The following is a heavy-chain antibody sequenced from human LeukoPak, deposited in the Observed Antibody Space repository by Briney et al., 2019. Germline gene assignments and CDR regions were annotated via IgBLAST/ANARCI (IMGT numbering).Heavy chain of an antibody. D-gene: IGHD5-12*01. Sequence: ASETLSLTCAVYGGSFSGYYWSWIRQPPGKGLEWIGEINHSGSTTYNPSLKSRVTISVDTSKSQFSPKLSSVTAADTAVYYCARGRGYSGYVDYWGQGTLVTVSS. CDR3: ARGRGYSGYVDY. V-gene: IGHV4-34*01. CDR2: INHSGST. CDR1: GGSFSGYY. J-gene: IGHJ4*02.